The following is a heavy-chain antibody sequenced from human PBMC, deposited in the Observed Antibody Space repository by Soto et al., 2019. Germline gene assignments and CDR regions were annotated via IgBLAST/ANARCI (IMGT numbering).Heavy chain of an antibody. CDR1: GGSISSYY. CDR3: ARHGEGGHYDILTGYYNVGPIDY. V-gene: IGHV4-59*08. CDR2: IYYSGST. Sequence: SETLSLTCTVSGGSISSYYWSWIRQPPGKGLEWIGYIYYSGSTNYNPSLKSRVTISVDTSKNQFSLKLSSVTAADTAVYYCARHGEGGHYDILTGYYNVGPIDYWGQGTLVTVSS. D-gene: IGHD3-9*01. J-gene: IGHJ4*02.